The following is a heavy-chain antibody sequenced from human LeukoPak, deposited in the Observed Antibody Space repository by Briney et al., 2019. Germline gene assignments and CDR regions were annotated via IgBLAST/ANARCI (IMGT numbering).Heavy chain of an antibody. V-gene: IGHV3-23*01. Sequence: PGGSLRLSCAAPGFTLRNYAMSWVRQAPGKGLEWVSAISGSAVITYYADSVKGRFTISRDNSKNTLYLQMNSLRAEDTAVYYCARSRSGWYNFDYWGPGTLVTVSS. CDR1: GFTLRNYA. J-gene: IGHJ4*02. CDR3: ARSRSGWYNFDY. CDR2: ISGSAVIT. D-gene: IGHD6-19*01.